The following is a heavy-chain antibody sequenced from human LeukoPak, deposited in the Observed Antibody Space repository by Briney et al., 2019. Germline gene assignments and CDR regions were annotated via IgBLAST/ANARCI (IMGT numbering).Heavy chain of an antibody. Sequence: GGSLRLSCAASGFTFSSYAMHWVRQAPGKGLEWVAVISYDGSNKYYADSVKGRFTISRDNSKNTLYLQMSSLRAEDTAVYYCARDQYNYGLDYWGQGILVTVSS. CDR3: ARDQYNYGLDY. V-gene: IGHV3-30-3*01. J-gene: IGHJ4*02. D-gene: IGHD5-18*01. CDR1: GFTFSSYA. CDR2: ISYDGSNK.